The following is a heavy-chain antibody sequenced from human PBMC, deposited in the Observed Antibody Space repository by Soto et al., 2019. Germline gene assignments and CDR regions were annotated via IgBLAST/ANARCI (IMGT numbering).Heavy chain of an antibody. D-gene: IGHD3-10*01. Sequence: GGSLRLSCAASGFTFSSYAMSWVRQAPGKGLEWVSAISGSGGSTYYADSVKGRFTISRDNSKNTLYLQMNSLRAEDTAVYYCLTYYYGSGSYTVTRWGQGTLVTVSS. V-gene: IGHV3-23*01. CDR3: LTYYYGSGSYTVTR. CDR2: ISGSGGST. J-gene: IGHJ4*02. CDR1: GFTFSSYA.